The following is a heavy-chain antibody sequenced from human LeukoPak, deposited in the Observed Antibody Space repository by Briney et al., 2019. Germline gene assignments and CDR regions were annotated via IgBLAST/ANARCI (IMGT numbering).Heavy chain of an antibody. CDR3: AKGRVVESILDY. J-gene: IGHJ4*02. Sequence: GGSLRLPCAAYGFTLSTYSMYWVRQAPGKGLEWVSGIRGSGGITYYADSVKGRFTISGDNSENTLYLQMNSLRVDDTAVYYCAKGRVVESILDYWGQGVLVTVSS. D-gene: IGHD3-3*01. CDR1: GFTLSTYS. V-gene: IGHV3-23*01. CDR2: IRGSGGIT.